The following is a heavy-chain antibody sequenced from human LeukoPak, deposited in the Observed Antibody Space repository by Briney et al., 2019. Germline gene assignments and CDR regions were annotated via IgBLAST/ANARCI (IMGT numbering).Heavy chain of an antibody. CDR2: IYHSGST. CDR1: GGSISSYY. D-gene: IGHD5-18*01. CDR3: ARVRALRRYSYGYEDY. V-gene: IGHV4-59*01. J-gene: IGHJ4*02. Sequence: SETLSLTCTVSGGSISSYYWSWIRQPPGKGLEWIGYIYHSGSTNYNPSLKSRVTISVDTSKNQFSLKLSSVTAADTAVYYCARVRALRRYSYGYEDYWGQGTLVTVSS.